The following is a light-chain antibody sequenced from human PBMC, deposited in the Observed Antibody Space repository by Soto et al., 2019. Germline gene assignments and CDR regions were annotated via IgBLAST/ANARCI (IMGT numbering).Light chain of an antibody. CDR3: QQSHSIPYT. Sequence: DIQMTQSPSSLSASVGDRVTITCRASQTISSYLNWYQQKPGKAPKLLIYAASSLQSGVQSRFSGSGYGTDFNLTISSLQPEDFATDYCQQSHSIPYTFGQGTKLEIK. CDR1: QTISSY. CDR2: AAS. V-gene: IGKV1-39*01. J-gene: IGKJ2*01.